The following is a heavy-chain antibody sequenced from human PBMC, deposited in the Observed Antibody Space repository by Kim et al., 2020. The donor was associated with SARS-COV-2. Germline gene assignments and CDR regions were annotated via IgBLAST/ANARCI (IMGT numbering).Heavy chain of an antibody. CDR3: ARVNWNYPWFYP. Sequence: NTSPSLKSLATITSDKSKNHFSLKLSSVTAADTAVYYCARVNWNYPWFYPWGQGTLVTVSS. V-gene: IGHV4-34*04. D-gene: IGHD1-7*01. J-gene: IGHJ5*02.